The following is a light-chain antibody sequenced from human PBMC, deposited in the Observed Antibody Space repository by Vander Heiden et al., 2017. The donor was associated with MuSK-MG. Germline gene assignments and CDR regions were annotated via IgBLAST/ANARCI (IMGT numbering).Light chain of an antibody. CDR2: GAS. CDR1: QSVSSN. Sequence: EIVMTQSPATLSVSPGERATLSCRASQSVSSNLAWYQQKPGQAPRLLIYGASTRATGIPARFSGSGSGTEFTLTISSLQSEDFAVYYCHHYYNWPPWTFGQGTKVEIK. CDR3: HHYYNWPPWT. V-gene: IGKV3-15*01. J-gene: IGKJ1*01.